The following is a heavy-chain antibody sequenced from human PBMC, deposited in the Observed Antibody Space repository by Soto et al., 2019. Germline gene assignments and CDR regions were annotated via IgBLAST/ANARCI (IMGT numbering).Heavy chain of an antibody. D-gene: IGHD3-22*01. J-gene: IGHJ3*02. CDR2: IIPILGTA. CDR3: ARVYYYDSSGYYPTFYAFDI. V-gene: IGHV1-69*13. Sequence: SSVKVSCKASGGTFSSYAISWVRQAPGQGLEWMGGIIPILGTANYAQKLTGRVTITAAESTSTAYMERSSLRSEDTAVYYCARVYYYDSSGYYPTFYAFDIWGQGTMVTVSS. CDR1: GGTFSSYA.